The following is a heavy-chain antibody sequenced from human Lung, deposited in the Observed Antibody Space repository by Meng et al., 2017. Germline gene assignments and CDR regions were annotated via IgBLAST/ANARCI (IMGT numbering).Heavy chain of an antibody. CDR2: INRDGTKP. J-gene: IGHJ1*01. CDR1: GFTFTDHW. Sequence: VESGGGLFPPGWFLRLSCAASGFTFTDHWMHWVRQGPGKGLVWVSRINRDGTKPTYADSVKGRFTISRDNAKNTLYLQMNNLRAEDTAFYYCTNDRLNHWGQGALVTVSS. D-gene: IGHD1-1*01. CDR3: TNDRLNH. V-gene: IGHV3-74*01.